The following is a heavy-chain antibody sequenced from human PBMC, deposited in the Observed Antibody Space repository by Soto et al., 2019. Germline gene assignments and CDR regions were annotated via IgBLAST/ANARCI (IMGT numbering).Heavy chain of an antibody. CDR3: ARRFGSFYGMDV. V-gene: IGHV1-69*01. J-gene: IGHJ6*01. D-gene: IGHD3-10*01. CDR2: IIPVVGTS. Sequence: QLQLVQSGAEVKKPGSSVKVSCKASGGAFSSYGVNWVRQAPGEGLEWMGGIIPVVGTSKYAQKFQGRVMITADESTGTAYMELSSLRSEDTAVYYCARRFGSFYGMDVWGQGSTVTVSS. CDR1: GGAFSSYG.